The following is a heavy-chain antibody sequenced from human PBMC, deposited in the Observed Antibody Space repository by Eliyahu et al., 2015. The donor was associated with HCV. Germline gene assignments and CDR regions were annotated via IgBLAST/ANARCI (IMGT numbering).Heavy chain of an antibody. D-gene: IGHD2-2*01. J-gene: IGHJ6*02. Sequence: EVQLLESGGGLVQPGGSLRLSCAASGFTFSSYAMSWVRQAPGKGLGWVSAIXXSGGSTYYADSVKGRFTISRDNSKNTLYLQMNSLRAEDTAVYYCAKWETDIVVVPAADYYGMDVWGQGTTVTVSS. CDR3: AKWETDIVVVPAADYYGMDV. V-gene: IGHV3-23*01. CDR2: IXXSGGST. CDR1: GFTFSSYA.